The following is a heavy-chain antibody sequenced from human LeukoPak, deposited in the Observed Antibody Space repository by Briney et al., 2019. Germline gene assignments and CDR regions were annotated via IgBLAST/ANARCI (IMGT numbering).Heavy chain of an antibody. V-gene: IGHV3-7*01. Sequence: GGSLRLSCAASGFTFSSYWMSWVRQAPGKGLEWVANIKQDGSEKYYVDSVKGRFTISRANAKNSLYLQMNSLRAEDTAVYYCVREGIRGSSWSDACDIWGQGKMVTVSS. CDR3: VREGIRGSSWSDACDI. CDR2: IKQDGSEK. J-gene: IGHJ3*02. CDR1: GFTFSSYW. D-gene: IGHD6-13*01.